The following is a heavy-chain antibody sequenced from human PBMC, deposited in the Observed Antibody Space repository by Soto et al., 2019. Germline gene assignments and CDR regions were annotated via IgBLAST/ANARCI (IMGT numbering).Heavy chain of an antibody. V-gene: IGHV3-49*03. CDR2: IRSKAYGGTT. D-gene: IGHD3-9*01. CDR3: TRERPRLRYFDWLLMYYFDY. J-gene: IGHJ4*02. CDR1: GFTFCDYA. Sequence: PGGSLRLSCTASGFTFCDYAMSWFRQAPGKGLEWVGFIRSKAYGGTTEYAASVKGRFTISRDDSKSIAYLQMNSLKTEDTAVYYCTRERPRLRYFDWLLMYYFDYWGQGT.